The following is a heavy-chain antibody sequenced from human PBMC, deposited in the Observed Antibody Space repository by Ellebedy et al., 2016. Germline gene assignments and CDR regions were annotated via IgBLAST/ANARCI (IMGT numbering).Heavy chain of an antibody. J-gene: IGHJ6*02. CDR3: ARDRGRQQLVQRSYYYGMDV. CDR1: GFTFSSYG. CDR2: IWYDGSNK. Sequence: GESLKISCAASGFTFSSYGMHWVRQAPGKGLEWVAVIWYDGSNKYYADSVKGRFTISRDNSKNTLYLQMNSLRAEDTAVYYCARDRGRQQLVQRSYYYGMDVWGQGTTVTVSS. V-gene: IGHV3-33*01. D-gene: IGHD6-13*01.